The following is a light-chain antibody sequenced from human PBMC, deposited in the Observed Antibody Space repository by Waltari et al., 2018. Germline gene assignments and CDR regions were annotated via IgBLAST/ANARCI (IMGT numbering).Light chain of an antibody. CDR2: GAS. CDR1: QSVSSN. Sequence: EIVMTQSPATLSVSPGERATLSCRASQSVSSNLAWYQQKPGQAPRLLIYGASTRATGIPARFSGSGSGTEFTLTISSLQSEDFAVYYCQQGLTFGGGTKVEIK. V-gene: IGKV3-15*01. CDR3: QQGLT. J-gene: IGKJ4*01.